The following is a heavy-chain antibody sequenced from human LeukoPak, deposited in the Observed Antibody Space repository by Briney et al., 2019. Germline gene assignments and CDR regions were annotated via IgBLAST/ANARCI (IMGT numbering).Heavy chain of an antibody. J-gene: IGHJ2*01. CDR1: GFTFSHFG. V-gene: IGHV3-30*13. CDR2: ISYDGIDK. Sequence: GGSLRLSCAASGFTFSHFGMHWVRQAPGKGLEWVTAISYDGIDKYYADSVKGRFSISRDNSRNRVYLQMSSLRPEDTAVYYCAGPNDYGDYRYLDLWGRGTLVTVFS. D-gene: IGHD4-17*01. CDR3: AGPNDYGDYRYLDL.